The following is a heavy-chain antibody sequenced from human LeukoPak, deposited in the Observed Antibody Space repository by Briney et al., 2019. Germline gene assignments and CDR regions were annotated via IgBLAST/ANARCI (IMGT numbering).Heavy chain of an antibody. CDR3: ARVDRTGDSRPVDY. J-gene: IGHJ4*02. CDR1: GYTFTGYY. Sequence: ASVKVSCKASGYTFTGYYIHWVRQAPGQGLEWMGWINPNSGGTNYAQKFQGRVTMTRDTSISTAYMELSRLRSDDTAVYYCARVDRTGDSRPVDYWGQGTLVTVSS. D-gene: IGHD7-27*01. CDR2: INPNSGGT. V-gene: IGHV1-2*02.